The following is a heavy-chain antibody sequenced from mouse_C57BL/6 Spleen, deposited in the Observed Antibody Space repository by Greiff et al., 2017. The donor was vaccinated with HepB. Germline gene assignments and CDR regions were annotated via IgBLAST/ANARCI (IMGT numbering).Heavy chain of an antibody. CDR1: GYTFTDYN. V-gene: IGHV1-22*01. CDR3: ARGDYYGSSSPWFAY. CDR2: INPNNGGT. J-gene: IGHJ3*01. D-gene: IGHD1-1*01. Sequence: VQLKESGPELVKPGASVKMSCKASGYTFTDYNMHWVKQSHGKSLEWIGYINPNNGGTSYNQKFKGKATLTVNKSSSTAYMELRSLTSEDSAVYYCARGDYYGSSSPWFAYWGQGTLVTVSA.